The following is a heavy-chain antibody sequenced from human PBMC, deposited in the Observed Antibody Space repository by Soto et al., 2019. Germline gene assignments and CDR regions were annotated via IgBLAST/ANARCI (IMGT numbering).Heavy chain of an antibody. J-gene: IGHJ4*02. CDR1: GGTFSSYA. D-gene: IGHD3-22*01. Sequence: GASVKVSCKASGGTFSSYAISWVRQAPGQGLEWMGGIIPIFGTANYAQKFQGRVTITADKSTSTAYMELSSLRSEDTAVYYCARDLRSYYDSSGYYYYSVYDYWGQGTLVTVSS. CDR3: ARDLRSYYDSSGYYYYSVYDY. CDR2: IIPIFGTA. V-gene: IGHV1-69*06.